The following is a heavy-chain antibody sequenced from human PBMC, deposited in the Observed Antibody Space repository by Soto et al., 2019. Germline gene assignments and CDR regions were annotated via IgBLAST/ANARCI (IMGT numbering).Heavy chain of an antibody. V-gene: IGHV4-38-2*02. CDR3: AREYSSAAGWFDA. D-gene: IGHD6-19*01. CDR2: NYHSGNT. Sequence: SETLSLTCAVSGYSISGGYYWSWIRHPPERGLEWMGSNYHSGNTHYNPPLTSRLTISVATSRHHFTLKLGSVTAADTSVYFCAREYSSAAGWFDAWGQGTLVTVSS. CDR1: GYSISGGYY. J-gene: IGHJ5*02.